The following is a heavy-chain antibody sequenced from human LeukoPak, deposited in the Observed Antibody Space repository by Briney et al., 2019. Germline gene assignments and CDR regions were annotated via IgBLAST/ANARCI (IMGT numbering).Heavy chain of an antibody. D-gene: IGHD1-1*01. J-gene: IGHJ3*02. Sequence: SETLSLTCTVSGGSISSYYWSWIRQPAGKGLEWIGRIYPSASTYYNPSLKSRVTISIDTSKNQFSLKLSSVTAADTAVYYCAARSITWNAFNIWGQGTMVTVSS. CDR3: AARSITWNAFNI. CDR1: GGSISSYY. V-gene: IGHV4-59*05. CDR2: IYPSAST.